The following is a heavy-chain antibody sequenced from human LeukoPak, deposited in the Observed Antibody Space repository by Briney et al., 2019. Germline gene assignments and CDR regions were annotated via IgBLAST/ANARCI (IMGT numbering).Heavy chain of an antibody. CDR2: IDPSGGTT. CDR3: ARGEFSRGPFDY. J-gene: IGHJ4*02. CDR1: GYTFTSYH. Sequence: ASVKVSCKASGYTFTSYHMHWVRQAPGQGLEWMGIIDPSGGTTNYAQKFRGRVTMTRDTSIGTAYMELSRLRSDDTAVYYCARGEFSRGPFDYWGQGTLVTVSS. V-gene: IGHV1-46*01. D-gene: IGHD3-10*01.